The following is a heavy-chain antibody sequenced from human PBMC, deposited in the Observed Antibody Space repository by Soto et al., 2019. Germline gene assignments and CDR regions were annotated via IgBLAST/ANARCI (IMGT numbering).Heavy chain of an antibody. Sequence: EVQLVESGGGLVQPGGSLRLSCVASEFTFSNYWMHWVRQAPGKGLEWVSRTNGDGSTTNYADSVKGRFTISRDKAKNMVYLQMNSLRVEDTAVYYCARDNWNSYWGQGTLVTVSS. CDR1: EFTFSNYW. D-gene: IGHD1-7*01. CDR2: TNGDGSTT. CDR3: ARDNWNSY. V-gene: IGHV3-74*01. J-gene: IGHJ4*02.